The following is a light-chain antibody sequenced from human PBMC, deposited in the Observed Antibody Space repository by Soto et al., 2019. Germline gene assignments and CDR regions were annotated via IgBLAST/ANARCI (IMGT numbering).Light chain of an antibody. CDR3: CSYTSSIL. CDR2: EVS. V-gene: IGLV2-14*01. Sequence: QSALTQPASVSGSPGQSITISCTGTSSDVGGYNSVSWYQQHPGKAPKLMIYEVSNRPSGVSNRFSASKSGNTASLTISGLQAEDEADYYCCSYTSSILFGTGTKVTFL. J-gene: IGLJ1*01. CDR1: SSDVGGYNS.